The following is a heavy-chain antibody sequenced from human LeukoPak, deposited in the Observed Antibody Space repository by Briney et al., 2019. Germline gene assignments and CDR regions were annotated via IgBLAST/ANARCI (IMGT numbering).Heavy chain of an antibody. CDR3: ARARSYYAFDI. CDR2: MNPNSGNT. J-gene: IGHJ3*02. V-gene: IGHV1-8*01. CDR1: GYTFTSYD. Sequence: GASVKVSCKASGYTFTSYDINWVRQATGQGLEWMGWMNPNSGNTGCAQKFQGRVTMTRNTSISTAYMELSSLRSEDTAVYYCARARSYYAFDIWGQGTMVTVSS. D-gene: IGHD1-26*01.